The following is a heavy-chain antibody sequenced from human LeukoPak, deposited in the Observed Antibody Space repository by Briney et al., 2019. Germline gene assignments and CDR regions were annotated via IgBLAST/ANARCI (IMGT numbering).Heavy chain of an antibody. CDR1: GGSFSGYY. Sequence: SETLSLTCAVYGGSFSGYYWSWIRQPPGKGLEWIGEINHSGSTNYNPSLKSRVTISVDTSKNQFSLKLSSVTAADTAVYYCARDQGGWYYFDYWGQGTLATVSS. J-gene: IGHJ4*02. CDR2: INHSGST. CDR3: ARDQGGWYYFDY. V-gene: IGHV4-34*01. D-gene: IGHD2-15*01.